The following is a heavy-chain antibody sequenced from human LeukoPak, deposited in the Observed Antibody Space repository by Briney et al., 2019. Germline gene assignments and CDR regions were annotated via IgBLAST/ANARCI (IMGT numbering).Heavy chain of an antibody. D-gene: IGHD1-26*01. J-gene: IGHJ4*02. CDR2: ISGSSSTI. CDR1: GFTFSTYS. CDR3: ATSGSYYRYYFDY. Sequence: GGSLRLSCAASGFTFSTYSMNWVRQAPGKGLEWVSHISGSSSTIYYAVSVKGRFTISRDNAKNSLYLQMNSLRAEDTAVYYCATSGSYYRYYFDYWGQGTLVTVSS. V-gene: IGHV3-48*04.